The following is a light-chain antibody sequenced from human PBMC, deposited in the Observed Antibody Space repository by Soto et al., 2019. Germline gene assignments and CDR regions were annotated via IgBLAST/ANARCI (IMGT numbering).Light chain of an antibody. V-gene: IGKV3-11*01. Sequence: EVVLTQSPATLYLSPGERATLSCRASQSVSRNLAWYQQKPGQAPRLLIYRASTRPTGIPARFSGSGSGTDFSLSISSLQPEDFAVYYCQQRTDWHRTFGQGTKVEVK. CDR1: QSVSRN. CDR3: QQRTDWHRT. CDR2: RAS. J-gene: IGKJ1*01.